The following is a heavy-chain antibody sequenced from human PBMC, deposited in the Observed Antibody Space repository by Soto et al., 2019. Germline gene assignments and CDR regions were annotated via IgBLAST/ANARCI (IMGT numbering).Heavy chain of an antibody. V-gene: IGHV1-69*13. Sequence: RASVKVSCKASGDTFSSYAISWVRQASGKGLEWMGKIIPTFGRTNYAQKFQGRLTISADDSTSTAYMELSSLLSEDTAVYYCARDPLSSFAMDVWGQGTTVTVSS. CDR3: ARDPLSSFAMDV. CDR2: IIPTFGRT. CDR1: GDTFSSYA. D-gene: IGHD3-10*02. J-gene: IGHJ6*02.